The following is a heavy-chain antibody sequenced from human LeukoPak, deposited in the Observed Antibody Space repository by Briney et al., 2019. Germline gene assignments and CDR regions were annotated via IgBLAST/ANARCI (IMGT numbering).Heavy chain of an antibody. CDR3: ARIVNYDYVWGSYRYNYFDY. V-gene: IGHV4-34*01. D-gene: IGHD3-16*02. J-gene: IGHJ4*02. CDR2: INHSEST. Sequence: LRLSCAASGFTFSDYYMSWIRQPPGKGLEWIGEINHSESTNYNPSLKSRVTISVDTSKNQFSLKLSSVTAADTAVYYCARIVNYDYVWGSYRYNYFDYWGQGTLVTVSS. CDR1: GFTFSDYY.